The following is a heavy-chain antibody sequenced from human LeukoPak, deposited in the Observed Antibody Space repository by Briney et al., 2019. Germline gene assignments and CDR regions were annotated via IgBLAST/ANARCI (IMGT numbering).Heavy chain of an antibody. CDR2: INTNTGNP. CDR3: ARGRYCSSTSCYTLPQDDY. J-gene: IGHJ4*02. CDR1: GYTFTSYA. Sequence: GASVKVSCTASGYTFTSYAMNWVRQAPGQGLEWMGWINTNTGNPTYAQGFTGRFVFSLDTSVSTAYLQISSLKAEDTAVYYCARGRYCSSTSCYTLPQDDYWGQGTLVTVSS. V-gene: IGHV7-4-1*02. D-gene: IGHD2-2*02.